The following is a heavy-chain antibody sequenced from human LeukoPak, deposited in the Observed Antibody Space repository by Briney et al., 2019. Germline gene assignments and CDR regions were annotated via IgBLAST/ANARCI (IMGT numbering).Heavy chain of an antibody. CDR3: ARAPSGSRGY. CDR1: GFTFSTFA. V-gene: IGHV3-21*01. D-gene: IGHD1-26*01. J-gene: IGHJ4*02. CDR2: IFPSGGEI. Sequence: GGSLRLSCAASGFTFSTFAMIWVRQPPGKGLEWVSSIFPSGGEIHYADSVKGRFTISRDNAKNSLYLQMNSLRAEDTAVYYCARAPSGSRGYWGQGTLVTVSS.